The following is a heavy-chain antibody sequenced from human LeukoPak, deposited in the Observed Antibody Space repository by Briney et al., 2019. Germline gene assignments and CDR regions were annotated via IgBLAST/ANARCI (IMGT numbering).Heavy chain of an antibody. CDR1: GFTFSSYW. CDR2: IKQDGSEK. Sequence: GGSLRLSCAASGFTFSSYWMSWVRQAPGTGLEWVTNIKQDGSEKYYVDSVKGRFTISRDNAKNSLYLRMNSLRAEDTAVYYCAREGTFCSSTSCYIPDWFDPWGQGTLVTVSS. CDR3: AREGTFCSSTSCYIPDWFDP. V-gene: IGHV3-7*01. J-gene: IGHJ5*02. D-gene: IGHD2-2*02.